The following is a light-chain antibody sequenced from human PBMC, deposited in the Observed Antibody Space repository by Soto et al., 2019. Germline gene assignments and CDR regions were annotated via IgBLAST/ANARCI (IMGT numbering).Light chain of an antibody. CDR3: QQRSNWPRT. CDR1: QSVSSS. CDR2: DAS. J-gene: IGKJ2*01. V-gene: IGKV3-11*01. Sequence: EIVLTQSPATLSLSPGESATLSCRASQSVSSSLGWYQQKPGQTPRLLIYDASNRATGIPARFSGSGSGTNFTLTISSLEPEDFAVYYCQQRSNWPRTFGQGTKLEIK.